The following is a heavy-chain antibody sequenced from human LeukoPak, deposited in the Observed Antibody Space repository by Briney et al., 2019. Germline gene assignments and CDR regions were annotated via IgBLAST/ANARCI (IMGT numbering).Heavy chain of an antibody. J-gene: IGHJ6*02. V-gene: IGHV3-30*18. CDR3: AKDAYYYDSSGYPRKEYYYYGMDV. Sequence: PGRSLRLSRAASGFTFSSYGMHWVRQAPGKGLEWVAVISYDGSNKYYADSVKGRFTISRDNSKNTLYLQMNSLRAEDTAVYYCAKDAYYYDSSGYPRKEYYYYGMDVWGQGTTVTVSS. D-gene: IGHD3-22*01. CDR1: GFTFSSYG. CDR2: ISYDGSNK.